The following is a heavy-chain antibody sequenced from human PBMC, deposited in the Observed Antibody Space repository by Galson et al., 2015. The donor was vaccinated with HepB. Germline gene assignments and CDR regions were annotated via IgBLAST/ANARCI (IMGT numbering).Heavy chain of an antibody. CDR2: IWYDGSNK. J-gene: IGHJ4*02. CDR1: GFTFSSYG. D-gene: IGHD3-22*01. Sequence: SLRLSCAASGFTFSSYGMHWVRQAPGKGLEWVAVIWYDGSNKYYADSVKGRFTISRDNSKNTLYLQMNSLRAEDTAVYYCARDASGDSSGYSNFDYWGQGTLVTVSS. CDR3: ARDASGDSSGYSNFDY. V-gene: IGHV3-33*08.